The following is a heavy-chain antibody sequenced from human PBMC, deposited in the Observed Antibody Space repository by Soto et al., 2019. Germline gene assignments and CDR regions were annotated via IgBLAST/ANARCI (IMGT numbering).Heavy chain of an antibody. J-gene: IGHJ5*02. CDR3: ARGENWNLNWFDP. D-gene: IGHD1-1*01. CDR2: IIPIFGTA. CDR1: GGTFSSYA. Sequence: ASVKVSCKASGGTFSSYAISWVLQAPGQGLEWMGGIIPIFGTANYAQKFQGRVTITADESTSTAYMELSSLRSEDTAVYYCARGENWNLNWFDPWGQGTLVTVSS. V-gene: IGHV1-69*13.